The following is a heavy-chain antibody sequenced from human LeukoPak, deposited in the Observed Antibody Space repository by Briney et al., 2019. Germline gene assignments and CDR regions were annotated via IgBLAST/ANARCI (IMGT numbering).Heavy chain of an antibody. CDR1: GGSISSSSYY. CDR2: IYYSGST. CDR3: ARDLSLRLGMYYFDY. D-gene: IGHD3-16*01. J-gene: IGHJ4*02. Sequence: SETLSLTCTVSGGSISSSSYYWGWIRQPPGKGLEWTGSIYYSGSTYYNPSLKRRVTISVDTSKNQFSLKLSSVTAADTAVYYCARDLSLRLGMYYFDYWGQGTLVTVSS. V-gene: IGHV4-39*07.